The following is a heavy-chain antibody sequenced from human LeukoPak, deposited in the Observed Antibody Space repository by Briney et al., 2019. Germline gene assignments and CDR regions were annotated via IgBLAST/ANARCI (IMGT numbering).Heavy chain of an antibody. J-gene: IGHJ6*02. CDR1: GFTFSSYA. D-gene: IGHD2-15*01. CDR3: AKDCRLGIVVVVATFGMDV. CDR2: ISGSGGST. Sequence: GGSLRLSCAASGFTFSSYAMSWVRQAPGKGLEWVSAISGSGGSTYYADSVKGRFTISRDNSKNTLYLQMNSLRAEDTAVYYCAKDCRLGIVVVVATFGMDVWGQGTTVTVSS. V-gene: IGHV3-23*01.